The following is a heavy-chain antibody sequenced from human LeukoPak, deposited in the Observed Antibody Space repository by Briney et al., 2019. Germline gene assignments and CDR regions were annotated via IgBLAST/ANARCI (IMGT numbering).Heavy chain of an antibody. Sequence: PSETLSLTCNVSGGSISSGDYYWSWIRPPPGKGLEWIVYIYYSGSTYYNPSLKSRVTISVDTSKNHFSLKLSSVTAADPAVYYCAVCDYYIYYGMDVWGQGTTVTVSS. D-gene: IGHD2-21*02. CDR1: GGSISSGDYY. V-gene: IGHV4-30-4*01. J-gene: IGHJ6*01. CDR3: AVCDYYIYYGMDV. CDR2: IYYSGST.